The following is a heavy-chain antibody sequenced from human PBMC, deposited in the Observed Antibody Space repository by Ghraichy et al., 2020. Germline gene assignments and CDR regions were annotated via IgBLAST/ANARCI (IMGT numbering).Heavy chain of an antibody. CDR1: GFSFSNYA. CDR3: AKKGEYCSSVSCSFDY. Sequence: GGPLRLSCAASGFSFSNYAMSWVRQAPGKGLEWVSSISDSGDDTYYADSVKGRFIISRDNSKNTLYLQMNSLRAEDTALYYCAKKGEYCSSVSCSFDYWGQGALVTVSS. D-gene: IGHD2-2*01. V-gene: IGHV3-23*01. J-gene: IGHJ4*02. CDR2: ISDSGDDT.